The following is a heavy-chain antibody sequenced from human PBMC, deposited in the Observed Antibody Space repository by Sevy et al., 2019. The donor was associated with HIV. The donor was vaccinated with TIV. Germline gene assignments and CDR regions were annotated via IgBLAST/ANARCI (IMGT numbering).Heavy chain of an antibody. CDR1: GFIFSNNA. CDR2: VESGGST. D-gene: IGHD5-18*01. J-gene: IGHJ4*02. Sequence: GGYLRLSCGASGFIFSNNAMNWVRQAPGKGPEWVSGVESGGSTYYADSVKVRFTISRDNSKNMLFLQMSSLRAEDTAIYYCATGDTAMITDLDYWGLGTLVIVSS. CDR3: ATGDTAMITDLDY. V-gene: IGHV3-23*01.